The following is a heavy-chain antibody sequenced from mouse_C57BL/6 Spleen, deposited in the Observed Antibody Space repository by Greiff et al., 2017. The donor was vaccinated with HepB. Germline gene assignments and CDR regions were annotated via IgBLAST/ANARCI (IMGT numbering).Heavy chain of an antibody. D-gene: IGHD2-2*01. CDR2: IWSGGST. J-gene: IGHJ3*01. Sequence: QVQLKESGPGLVQPSQSLSITCTVSGFSLTSYGVHWVRQSPGKGLEWLGVIWSGGSTDYNAAFISRLSISKDNSKSQVFFKMNSLQADDTAIYYCAGGYDGTWFAYWGQGTLVTVSA. CDR3: AGGYDGTWFAY. V-gene: IGHV2-2*01. CDR1: GFSLTSYG.